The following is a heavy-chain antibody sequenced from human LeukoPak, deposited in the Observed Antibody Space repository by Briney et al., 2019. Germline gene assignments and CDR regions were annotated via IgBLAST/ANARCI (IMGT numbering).Heavy chain of an antibody. Sequence: SETLSLTCTVSGGSISSGDYYWSWIRQPPGKGLEWIGYIYHSGSTYYNPSLKSRVTISVDTSKNQFSLKLSSVTAADTAVYYCARKSYYYVWGSYRYRDAFDIWGQGTMVTVSS. D-gene: IGHD3-16*02. CDR1: GGSISSGDYY. J-gene: IGHJ3*02. CDR3: ARKSYYYVWGSYRYRDAFDI. CDR2: IYHSGST. V-gene: IGHV4-30-4*01.